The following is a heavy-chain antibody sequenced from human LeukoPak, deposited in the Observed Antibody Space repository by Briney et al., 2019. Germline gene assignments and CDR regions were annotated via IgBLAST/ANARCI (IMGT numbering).Heavy chain of an antibody. CDR1: GGSFSGYY. J-gene: IGHJ3*02. D-gene: IGHD2-21*02. CDR3: ASGYCGGACQLGGVDM. Sequence: SETLSLTCAVYGGSFSGYYWSWIRQPPGKGLEWIGEINHSGSTNYNPSLKSRVTISLDTSGNQFSLKLSSVTAADTAVYYCASGYCGGACQLGGVDMWGQGTMVTVSS. CDR2: INHSGST. V-gene: IGHV4-34*01.